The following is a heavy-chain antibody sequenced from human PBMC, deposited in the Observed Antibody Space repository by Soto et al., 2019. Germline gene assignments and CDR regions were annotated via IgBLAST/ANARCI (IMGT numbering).Heavy chain of an antibody. CDR1: GFSFSSYA. J-gene: IGHJ3*02. CDR2: ISYDGSDK. V-gene: IGHV3-30*18. CDR3: AQESDSFDI. Sequence: QVQLVESGGGVVQPGRSLRLSCEDSGFSFSSYAIHWVRQAPGKGLEWVAFISYDGSDKFYADSVKGRFTISRDNSKNTLYLQMNSLRAEDTAVYYCAQESDSFDIWGQGTMVTVS.